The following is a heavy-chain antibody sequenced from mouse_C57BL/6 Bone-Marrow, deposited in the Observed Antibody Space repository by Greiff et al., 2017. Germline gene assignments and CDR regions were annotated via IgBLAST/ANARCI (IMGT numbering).Heavy chain of an antibody. Sequence: VQLQQPGAELVKPGASVKLSCKASGYTFTSYWMHWVKQRPGQGLEWIGMIHPNSGSTNYNEKFKSKATLTVDKSSSTAYMQLGRLTSEDSAVYYCARSHYCCYFDDWGQGTTLTVSS. CDR3: ARSHYCCYFDD. CDR1: GYTFTSYW. V-gene: IGHV1-64*01. CDR2: IHPNSGST. J-gene: IGHJ2*01. D-gene: IGHD2-12*01.